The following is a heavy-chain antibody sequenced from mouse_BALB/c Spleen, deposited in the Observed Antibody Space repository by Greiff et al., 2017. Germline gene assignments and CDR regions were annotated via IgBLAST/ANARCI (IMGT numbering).Heavy chain of an antibody. V-gene: IGHV5-4*02. Sequence: EVHLVESGGGLVKPGGSLKLSCAASGFTFSDYYMYWVRQTPEKRLEWVATISDGGSYTYYPDSVKGRFTISRDNAKNNLYLQMSSLKSEDTAMYYCARDDGYSSFDYWGQGTTLTVSS. CDR3: ARDDGYSSFDY. D-gene: IGHD2-3*01. CDR1: GFTFSDYY. CDR2: ISDGGSYT. J-gene: IGHJ2*01.